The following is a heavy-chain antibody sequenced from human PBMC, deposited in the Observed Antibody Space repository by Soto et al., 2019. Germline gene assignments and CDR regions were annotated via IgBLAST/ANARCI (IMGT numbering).Heavy chain of an antibody. Sequence: PSETLSLTCTVSGGSISSYYWSWIRQPPGKGLEWIGYIYYSGSTNYNPSLKSRVTISVDTSKNQFSLKLSSVTAADTAVYYCARGSLGNDFWSGYSYYYYGMDVWGQGTTVTVS. V-gene: IGHV4-59*01. CDR2: IYYSGST. CDR3: ARGSLGNDFWSGYSYYYYGMDV. CDR1: GGSISSYY. J-gene: IGHJ6*02. D-gene: IGHD3-3*01.